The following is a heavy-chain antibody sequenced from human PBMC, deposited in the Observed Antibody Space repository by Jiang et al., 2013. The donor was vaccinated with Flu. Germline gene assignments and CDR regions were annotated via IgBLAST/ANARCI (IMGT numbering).Heavy chain of an antibody. Sequence: SGAEVKKPGASVKVSCKASGYTFTRYGISWVRQAPGQGLEWMGWISAYNGNTNYAQKLQGRVTMTTDTSTSTAYMELRSLRSDDTAVYYCARVPYYYDSSDYPDYWGQGTLVTVSS. D-gene: IGHD3-22*01. J-gene: IGHJ4*02. CDR3: ARVPYYYDSSDYPDY. CDR1: GYTFTRYG. V-gene: IGHV1-18*01. CDR2: ISAYNGNT.